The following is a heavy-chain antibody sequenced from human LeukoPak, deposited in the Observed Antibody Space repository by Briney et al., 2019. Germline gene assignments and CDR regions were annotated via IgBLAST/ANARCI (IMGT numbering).Heavy chain of an antibody. D-gene: IGHD2-15*01. V-gene: IGHV4-34*01. CDR3: ARPLGYCSGGSCYLGAFDI. J-gene: IGHJ3*02. CDR2: INLSGST. Sequence: PSETLSLTCAVYGGSFSGYYWSWIRQPPGKGLEWVGDINLSGSTNYHPSLKSRVTISVDTSKNQFSLKLSAVTAADTAVYYCARPLGYCSGGSCYLGAFDIWGQGTMVTVSS. CDR1: GGSFSGYY.